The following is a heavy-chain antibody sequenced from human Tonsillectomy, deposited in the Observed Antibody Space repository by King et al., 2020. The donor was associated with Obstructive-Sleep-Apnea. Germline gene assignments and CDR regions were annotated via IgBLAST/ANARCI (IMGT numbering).Heavy chain of an antibody. J-gene: IGHJ4*02. V-gene: IGHV3-48*04. CDR1: GFPFSTYS. CDR3: AAQLLLDH. D-gene: IGHD2-2*01. CDR2: ISSCSSII. Sequence: VQLVESGGGLVNPGGSLRLSCAASGFPFSTYSMNWVRQAPGKGLEWVSYISSCSSIIYYADSVKGRFTISRDNAKKSLYLQMNSLRAEDTAVYYCAAQLLLDHWGQGTLVTVSS.